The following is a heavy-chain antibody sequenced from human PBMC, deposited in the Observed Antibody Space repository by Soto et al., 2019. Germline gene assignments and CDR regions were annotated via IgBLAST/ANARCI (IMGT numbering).Heavy chain of an antibody. Sequence: EVQLVESGGGLVQPGQSLRVSCAASGFSFSSYSMNWVRQAPGKGLEWISYISSSKTYIWYADSVKGRFTISRDNAKNSLSLQMNSLRDENTAVYYCVRDSGLAFDISCLGTIVTLSS. CDR2: ISSSKTYI. CDR3: VRDSGLAFDI. J-gene: IGHJ3*02. V-gene: IGHV3-48*02. D-gene: IGHD5-12*01. CDR1: GFSFSSYS.